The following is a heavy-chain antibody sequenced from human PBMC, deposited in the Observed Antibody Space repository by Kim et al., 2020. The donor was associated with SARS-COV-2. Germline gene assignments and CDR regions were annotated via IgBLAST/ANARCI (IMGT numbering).Heavy chain of an antibody. J-gene: IGHJ4*02. CDR2: IYYSGST. Sequence: SETLSLTCTVSGGSISSSSYYWGWIRQPPGKGLEWIGSIYYSGSTYYNPSLKSRVTISVDTSKNQFSLKLSSVTAADTAVYYCARRAPIGYFDYWGQGTL. CDR3: ARRAPIGYFDY. CDR1: GGSISSSSYY. V-gene: IGHV4-39*01.